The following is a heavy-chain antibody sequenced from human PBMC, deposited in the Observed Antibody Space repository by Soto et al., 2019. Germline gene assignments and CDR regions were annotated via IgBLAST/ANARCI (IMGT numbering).Heavy chain of an antibody. V-gene: IGHV1-69*01. CDR3: ASDGMGTLVGGMDV. J-gene: IGHJ6*02. CDR2: IIPIYGTT. CDR1: GGTFSNDA. D-gene: IGHD6-6*01. Sequence: QVQLVQSGAEVKNHGSSVKVSCKTSGGTFSNDAISWVRQAPGQGREWMGGIIPIYGTTHYAKKFQDRVKLTADESKGTAYMELSILRYEDTGVYYCASDGMGTLVGGMDVWGQGTTVTVSS.